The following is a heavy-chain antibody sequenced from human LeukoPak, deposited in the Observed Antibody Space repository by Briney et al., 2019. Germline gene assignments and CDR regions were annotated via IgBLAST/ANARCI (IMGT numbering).Heavy chain of an antibody. Sequence: GSLRLSCAASGFSFSTNSMNWVRQVPGKGLEWISYISSNSATTYYADSVKGRFTISRDNAKNSLYLHMNSLRADDTAVYYCAKEVTIPAAGRKDYYYYGLDVWGQGTTVTVSS. D-gene: IGHD6-13*01. CDR1: GFSFSTNS. J-gene: IGHJ6*02. V-gene: IGHV3-48*01. CDR3: AKEVTIPAAGRKDYYYYGLDV. CDR2: ISSNSATT.